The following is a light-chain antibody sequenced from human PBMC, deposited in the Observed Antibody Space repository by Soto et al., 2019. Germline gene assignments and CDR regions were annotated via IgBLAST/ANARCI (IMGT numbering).Light chain of an antibody. CDR3: QQYHIYSGT. CDR1: QAIDSW. Sequence: DTQMTQSPDALSASVVDRVTITCRASQAIDSWLAWYQQRPGKPPNLLIYKASTLASGVPSRFSGSGSGTEFTLTINSLQPDDFATYYCQQYHIYSGTFGQGAKVDI. J-gene: IGKJ1*01. CDR2: KAS. V-gene: IGKV1-5*03.